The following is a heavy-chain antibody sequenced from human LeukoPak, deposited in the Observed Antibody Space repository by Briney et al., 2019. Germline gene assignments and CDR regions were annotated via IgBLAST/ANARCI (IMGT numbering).Heavy chain of an antibody. CDR2: IYYSGGT. CDR3: ARDGNAL. J-gene: IGHJ4*02. Sequence: GSLRLSCAASGLTVSSNCMSWVRQPPGKGLEWIGSIYYSGGTYYNPSLKSRVTISIDTSKNQFSLKLRSVTAADTAVYYCARDGNALWGQGTLVTVSS. V-gene: IGHV4-59*02. CDR1: GLTVSSNC. D-gene: IGHD1-1*01.